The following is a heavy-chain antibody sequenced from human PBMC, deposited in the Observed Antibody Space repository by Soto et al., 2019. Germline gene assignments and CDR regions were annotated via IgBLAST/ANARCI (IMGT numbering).Heavy chain of an antibody. Sequence: LSETLSLTCTVSGGSISSYYWSWIRQPPGKGLEWIGYIYYSGSTNYNPSLKSRVTISVDTSKNQFSLKLSSVTAADTAVYYCASSSLNYDYIWGSYQKWWFDPWGQGTLVTVSS. D-gene: IGHD3-16*02. V-gene: IGHV4-59*08. J-gene: IGHJ5*02. CDR1: GGSISSYY. CDR3: ASSSLNYDYIWGSYQKWWFDP. CDR2: IYYSGST.